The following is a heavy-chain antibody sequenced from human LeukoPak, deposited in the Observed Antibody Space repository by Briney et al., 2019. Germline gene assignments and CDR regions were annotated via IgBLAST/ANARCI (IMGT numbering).Heavy chain of an antibody. J-gene: IGHJ6*02. V-gene: IGHV3-11*01. CDR3: AREGSTGVRGVADYYYYYYGMDV. CDR1: GFTFSDYY. CDR2: ISSSGSTI. D-gene: IGHD3-10*01. Sequence: GGSLRLSCAASGFTFSDYYMSWIRQAPGKGLEWVSYISSSGSTIYYADSVKGRFTISRDNAKNSLYLQMNSLRAEDTAVYYCAREGSTGVRGVADYYYYYYGMDVWGQGTTVTVSS.